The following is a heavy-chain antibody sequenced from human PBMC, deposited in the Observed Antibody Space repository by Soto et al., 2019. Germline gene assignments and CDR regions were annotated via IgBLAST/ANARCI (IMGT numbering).Heavy chain of an antibody. Sequence: QVPLVQSGAEVKKPGASMKVSCKASGYIFTGYHMHWVRQAPGQGLEWMGWINPNTGGTNFAQKFRGRVTMTRDTSISTAYMELSRLRSDDTAVYYCAREGGYCSGGTCAFDYWGQGTLVTVSS. V-gene: IGHV1-2*02. CDR1: GYIFTGYH. D-gene: IGHD2-15*01. J-gene: IGHJ4*02. CDR2: INPNTGGT. CDR3: AREGGYCSGGTCAFDY.